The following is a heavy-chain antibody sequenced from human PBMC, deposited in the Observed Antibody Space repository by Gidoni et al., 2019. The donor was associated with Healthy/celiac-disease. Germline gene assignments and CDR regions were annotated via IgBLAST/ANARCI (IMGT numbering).Heavy chain of an antibody. Sequence: EVQLLESGGGLVQPGGSLRLSCAASGFTFSSYAMSWVRQATGKGLEWASAISCSGGSTYSADSVKGRFTISRDNSKNTLYLQMNSLRAEDTAVYYCAKDKGRFLEWLLIGMDVWGQGTTVTVSS. V-gene: IGHV3-23*01. CDR1: GFTFSSYA. CDR2: ISCSGGST. J-gene: IGHJ6*02. CDR3: AKDKGRFLEWLLIGMDV. D-gene: IGHD3-3*01.